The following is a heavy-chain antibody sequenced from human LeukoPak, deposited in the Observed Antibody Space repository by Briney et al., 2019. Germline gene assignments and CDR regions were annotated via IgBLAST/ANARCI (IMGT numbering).Heavy chain of an antibody. V-gene: IGHV4-59*08. D-gene: IGHD3-22*01. Sequence: SEALSLTCTVSGGSISSYYWSWIRQPPGKGLEWIGYIYYSGSTNYNPSLKSRVTISVDTSKNQFSLKLSSVTAADTAVYYCARAYYYDSSGYHFDYWGQGTLVTVSS. J-gene: IGHJ4*02. CDR1: GGSISSYY. CDR3: ARAYYYDSSGYHFDY. CDR2: IYYSGST.